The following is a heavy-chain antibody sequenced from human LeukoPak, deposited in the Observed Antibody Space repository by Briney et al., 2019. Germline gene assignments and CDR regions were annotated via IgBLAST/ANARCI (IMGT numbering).Heavy chain of an antibody. CDR3: ARVTSRLGVCDY. CDR1: GGSISSGSYY. Sequence: SETLSLTCTVSGGSISSGSYYWSWIRQPAGKGLEWIGRIYTSGSTKYNPSLKSRVTISVDTSKNQFSLKLSSVTAADTAVYYCARVTSRLGVCDYWGQGTLVTVSS. V-gene: IGHV4-61*02. J-gene: IGHJ4*02. D-gene: IGHD2-8*01. CDR2: IYTSGST.